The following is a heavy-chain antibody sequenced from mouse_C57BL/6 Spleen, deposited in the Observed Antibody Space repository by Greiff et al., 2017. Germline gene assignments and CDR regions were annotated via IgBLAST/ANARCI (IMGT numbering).Heavy chain of an antibody. CDR1: GYTFTSYW. CDR2: IYPGSGST. CDR3: AREESYGSLATGFAY. J-gene: IGHJ3*01. Sequence: VQLQQPGAELVKPGASVKMSCKASGYTFTSYWITWVKQRPGQGLEWIGDIYPGSGSTNYNEKFKSKATLTVDTSSSTAYMQLSSLTSEDSAVYYGAREESYGSLATGFAYWGQGTLVTVSA. V-gene: IGHV1-55*01. D-gene: IGHD1-1*01.